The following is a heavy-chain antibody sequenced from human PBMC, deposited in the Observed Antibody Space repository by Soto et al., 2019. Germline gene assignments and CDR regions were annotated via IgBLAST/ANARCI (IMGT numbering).Heavy chain of an antibody. V-gene: IGHV3-30-3*01. Sequence: GGSLRLSCVASGFTFDTYGIHWVREAPGKGLQWVALISYEGSNTYYADSVRGRFTIYRDNSKNALYLQMNTLRPEDTGVYYCARVTPGNNLYYFSGLDFWGQGTSVTVSS. D-gene: IGHD1-1*01. CDR2: ISYEGSNT. CDR3: ARVTPGNNLYYFSGLDF. CDR1: GFTFDTYG. J-gene: IGHJ6*02.